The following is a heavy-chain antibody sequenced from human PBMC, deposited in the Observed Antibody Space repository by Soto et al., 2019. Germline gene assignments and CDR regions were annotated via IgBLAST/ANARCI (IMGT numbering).Heavy chain of an antibody. Sequence: SETLSLTCTVSGGSISSSSYYWGWIRQPPGKGLEWIGSIYYSGSTYYNPSLKSRVTISVDTSKNQFSLKLSSVTAADTAVYYCARWPRYYDILTGYYDLDYWGQGTLVTVSS. V-gene: IGHV4-39*01. D-gene: IGHD3-9*01. CDR3: ARWPRYYDILTGYYDLDY. J-gene: IGHJ4*02. CDR2: IYYSGST. CDR1: GGSISSSSYY.